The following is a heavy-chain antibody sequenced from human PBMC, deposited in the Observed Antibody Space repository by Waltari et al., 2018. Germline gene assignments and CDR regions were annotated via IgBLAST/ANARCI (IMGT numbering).Heavy chain of an antibody. V-gene: IGHV3-53*01. D-gene: IGHD1-26*01. J-gene: IGHJ4*02. CDR2: IFADGTT. Sequence: ELELVQSGGGDVQPGGSLRLSCVASGFSVGHNYMTWVRQAPGKGPEYVSDIFADGTTLYARSVKGRFTISRDSSKNTVFLQMHRLGVDDTAVYYCARDSGAGGPFFLWGQGDLVTVSS. CDR3: ARDSGAGGPFFL. CDR1: GFSVGHNY.